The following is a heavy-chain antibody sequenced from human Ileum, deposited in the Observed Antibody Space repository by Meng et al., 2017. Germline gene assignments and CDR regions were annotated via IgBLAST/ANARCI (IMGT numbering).Heavy chain of an antibody. D-gene: IGHD5-18*01. V-gene: IGHV3-23*01. CDR1: GFSFSTYA. CDR2: VYESNAYT. J-gene: IGHJ3*01. CDR3: VRDRLWTQGWFQFVFSFEV. Sequence: GGSLRLSCAASGFSFSTYAMSWVRQAPGKGLEWVSGVYESNAYTNYADSVKGRFTISRDNSKNMVYLEMNNLRAEDTAIYYCVRDRLWTQGWFQFVFSFEVWGRGTMVTVSS.